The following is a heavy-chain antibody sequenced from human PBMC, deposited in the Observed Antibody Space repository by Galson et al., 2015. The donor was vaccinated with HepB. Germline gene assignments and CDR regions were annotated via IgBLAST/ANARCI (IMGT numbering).Heavy chain of an antibody. Sequence: SLRLSCAVSGFIFDTYGMHWVRQAPGKGLEWVALISNDGRNQIYADSVKGRITISRDNSKNTVYLQMSSLRREDTAVYYCARDRLITYPGHWGGYGAFDYWGQGTLVTVSS. CDR1: GFIFDTYG. CDR2: ISNDGRNQ. D-gene: IGHD2-21*01. CDR3: ARDRLITYPGHWGGYGAFDY. V-gene: IGHV3-30*03. J-gene: IGHJ4*02.